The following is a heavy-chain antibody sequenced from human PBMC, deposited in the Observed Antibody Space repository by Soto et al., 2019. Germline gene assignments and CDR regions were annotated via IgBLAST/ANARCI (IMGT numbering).Heavy chain of an antibody. CDR1: GGSIRNYY. Sequence: QVQLQESGPGLVKPSETLSLTCTVSGGSIRNYYWSWIRQPAGKGLEWIGRFSTSGTTDYNPSLKSRVTISIDTSKNQFSLKVHSVTATDTAVYYCARGRPHLDYWGLGTLVTVSS. J-gene: IGHJ4*02. CDR3: ARGRPHLDY. V-gene: IGHV4-4*07. CDR2: FSTSGTT.